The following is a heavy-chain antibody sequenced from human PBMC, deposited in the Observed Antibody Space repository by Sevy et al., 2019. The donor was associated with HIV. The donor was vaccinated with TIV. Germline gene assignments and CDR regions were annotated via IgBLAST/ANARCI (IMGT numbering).Heavy chain of an antibody. CDR3: ARPTKYYDYVGGSFDAFDI. CDR2: IYYSGST. V-gene: IGHV4-39*01. D-gene: IGHD3-16*01. J-gene: IGHJ3*02. Sequence: SETLSLTCTVSGGSISSSSYYWGWLRQPPGKGLEWIGSIYYSGSTYYNPSLKSRVTLSVDTSKNQFSLKLSSVTAADTAVYYCARPTKYYDYVGGSFDAFDIWGQGTMVTVSS. CDR1: GGSISSSSYY.